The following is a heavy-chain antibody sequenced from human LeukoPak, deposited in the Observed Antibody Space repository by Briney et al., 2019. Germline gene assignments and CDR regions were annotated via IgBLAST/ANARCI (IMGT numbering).Heavy chain of an antibody. J-gene: IGHJ6*02. V-gene: IGHV3-11*01. D-gene: IGHD6-6*01. Sequence: GGSLRLSCAASGFTFDDYGMSWVRQAPGKGLEWVSYISSSGSTIYYADSVKGRFTISRDNAKNSLYLQMNSLRAEDTAVYYCAREEVDSNSYYYGMDVWGQGTTVTVSS. CDR1: GFTFDDYG. CDR3: AREEVDSNSYYYGMDV. CDR2: ISSSGSTI.